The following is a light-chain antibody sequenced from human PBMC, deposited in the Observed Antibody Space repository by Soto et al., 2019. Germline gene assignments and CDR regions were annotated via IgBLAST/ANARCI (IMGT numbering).Light chain of an antibody. CDR1: KLGDKY. Sequence: SYELTQPPSVSVSPGQTASITCSGDKLGDKYACWYQQKPGQSPVLVIYQDSKRPSGIPERFSGSNSGNTATLTICGPQALDESDYSCQSRDSSSVFGGGTKLTVL. CDR2: QDS. J-gene: IGLJ2*01. V-gene: IGLV3-1*01. CDR3: QSRDSSSV.